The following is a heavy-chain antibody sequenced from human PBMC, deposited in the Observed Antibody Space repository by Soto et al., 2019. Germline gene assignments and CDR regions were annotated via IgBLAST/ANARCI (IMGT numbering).Heavy chain of an antibody. D-gene: IGHD2-15*01. CDR2: ISGSGGST. J-gene: IGHJ4*02. V-gene: IGHV3-23*01. CDR1: GFTFSSYA. CDR3: AKAVGYCSGGSCYYPVFFDY. Sequence: GGSLRLSCAASGFTFSSYAMSWVRQAPGKGLEWVSAISGSGGSTYYADSVKGRFTISRDNSKNTLYLQMNSLRAEDTAVYYCAKAVGYCSGGSCYYPVFFDYWGQGTLVNVS.